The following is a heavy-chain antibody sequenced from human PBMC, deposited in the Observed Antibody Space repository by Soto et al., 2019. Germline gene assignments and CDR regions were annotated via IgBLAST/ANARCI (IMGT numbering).Heavy chain of an antibody. J-gene: IGHJ5*02. V-gene: IGHV4-34*01. Sequence: QVQLQQWGAGLLKPSETLSLTCAVYGGSFSGYYWSWIRQPPGKGLEWIGEINHRGSTNYNPSLKSRVTISVDTSKNQFSLKLSSVTAADTAVYYCARLTLGYCSGGSCYSYVSWFDPWGQGTLVTVSS. CDR1: GGSFSGYY. D-gene: IGHD2-15*01. CDR3: ARLTLGYCSGGSCYSYVSWFDP. CDR2: INHRGST.